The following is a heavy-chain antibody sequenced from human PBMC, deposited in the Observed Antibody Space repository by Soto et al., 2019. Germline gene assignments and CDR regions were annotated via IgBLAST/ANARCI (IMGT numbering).Heavy chain of an antibody. CDR1: GFTFSNYA. D-gene: IGHD6-19*01. Sequence: EVQLLESGGGLVQPGGSLRLSCAASGFTFSNYAMAGVRKAPGKGLEWVPDIPGDSGSTYHADSVKGRFTISRDNSKNTLYLQMNSLRADDTAAYYCAKGPYSSGWYKFWYFDLWGRGTLVTVSS. CDR2: IPGDSGST. J-gene: IGHJ2*01. V-gene: IGHV3-23*01. CDR3: AKGPYSSGWYKFWYFDL.